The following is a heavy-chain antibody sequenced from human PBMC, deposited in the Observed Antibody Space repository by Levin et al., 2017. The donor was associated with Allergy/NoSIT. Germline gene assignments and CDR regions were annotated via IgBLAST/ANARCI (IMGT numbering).Heavy chain of an antibody. CDR2: ISSSSSYI. CDR1: GFTFSSYS. V-gene: IGHV3-21*01. J-gene: IGHJ4*02. CDR3: ARGKLWHSGGDFDY. Sequence: GESLKISCAASGFTFSSYSMNWVRQAPGKGLEWVSSISSSSSYIYYADSVKGRFTISRDNAKNSLYLQMNSLRAEDTAVYYCARGKLWHSGGDFDYWGQGTLVTVSS. D-gene: IGHD1-26*01.